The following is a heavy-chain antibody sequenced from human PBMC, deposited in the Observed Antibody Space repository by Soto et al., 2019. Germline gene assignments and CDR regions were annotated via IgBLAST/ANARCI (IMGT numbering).Heavy chain of an antibody. Sequence: QVQLVESGGGVVQPGRSLRLSCAASGFTFSSYGMHWVRQAPGKGLEWVAVISYDGSNKYYADSVKGRFTTSRDNSKNTLYLQMNSLRAEDTAVYYCEKVVGAATYFDYWGQGTLVTVSS. CDR3: EKVVGAATYFDY. D-gene: IGHD1-26*01. V-gene: IGHV3-30*18. CDR1: GFTFSSYG. J-gene: IGHJ4*02. CDR2: ISYDGSNK.